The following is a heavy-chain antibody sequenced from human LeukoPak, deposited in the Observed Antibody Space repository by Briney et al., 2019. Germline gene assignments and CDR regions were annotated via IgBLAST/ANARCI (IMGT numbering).Heavy chain of an antibody. D-gene: IGHD2-15*01. J-gene: IGHJ4*02. CDR1: GGSISSYY. CDR3: ARTYCSGGSCHFDY. CDR2: IYYSGNT. V-gene: IGHV4-59*08. Sequence: SETLSLTCAVSGGSISSYYWSWIRQPPGKGLEWIGYIYYSGNTDSNPSLKSRVTISVDTSKNQFSLKLSSVTAADTAVYYCARTYCSGGSCHFDYWGQGTLVTVSS.